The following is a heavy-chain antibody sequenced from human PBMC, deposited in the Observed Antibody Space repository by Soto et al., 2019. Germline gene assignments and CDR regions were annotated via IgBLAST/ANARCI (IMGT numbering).Heavy chain of an antibody. V-gene: IGHV1-2*02. Sequence: QVQLVQSGAEVKKPGASVKVSCKASGYTFTGYYMHWVRQAPVQGLEWMGWINPNSGGSNYVQKFKGRVTMTRDTSISTVYMELSRLRSDDTAVYYCARGTGINYNYYGMDVWGQGTTVTVSS. D-gene: IGHD2-21*01. CDR3: ARGTGINYNYYGMDV. CDR2: INPNSGGS. J-gene: IGHJ6*02. CDR1: GYTFTGYY.